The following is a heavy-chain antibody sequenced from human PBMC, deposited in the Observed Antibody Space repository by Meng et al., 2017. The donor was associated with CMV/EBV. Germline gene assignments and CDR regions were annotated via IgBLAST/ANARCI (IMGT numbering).Heavy chain of an antibody. V-gene: IGHV4-61*01. D-gene: IGHD3-3*01. J-gene: IGHJ6*02. CDR1: GGSVSSGSYY. CDR3: ARDLYDDFWSGYYFYYGMDV. CDR2: IYYSGST. Sequence: GSLRLSCTVSGGSVSSGSYYWSWIRQPPGKGLEWIGYIYYSGSTNYNPSLKSRVTISVDTSKNQFSLKLSSVTAADTAVYYCARDLYDDFWSGYYFYYGMDVWGQGTTVTVSS.